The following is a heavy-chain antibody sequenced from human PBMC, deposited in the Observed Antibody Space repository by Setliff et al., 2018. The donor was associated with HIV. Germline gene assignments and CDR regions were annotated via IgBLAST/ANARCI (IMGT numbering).Heavy chain of an antibody. V-gene: IGHV4-39*07. CDR3: ASPRSLLVWYDAFDI. CDR1: RGSISSTSHY. J-gene: IGHJ3*02. CDR2: IYYSGRT. D-gene: IGHD3-16*01. Sequence: PSETLSLTCIVSRGSISSTSHYWGWVRQSPGRRLEWIGSIYYSGRTYYNPSLKSRVTMSVDTSTNQFSLDLTSVTAADTAVYYCASPRSLLVWYDAFDIWGQGTMVTVSS.